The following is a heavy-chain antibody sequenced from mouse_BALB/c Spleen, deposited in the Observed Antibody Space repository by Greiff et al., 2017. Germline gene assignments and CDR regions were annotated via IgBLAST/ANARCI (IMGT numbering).Heavy chain of an antibody. CDR1: GFSLTSYG. Sequence: VKLVESGPGLVQPSQSLSITCTVSGFSLTSYGVHWVRQSPGKGLEWLGVIWSGGSTDYNAAFISRLSISKDNSKSQVFFKMNSLQANDTAIYCCATYGNLDYWGQGTTLTVSS. J-gene: IGHJ2*01. CDR3: ATYGNLDY. V-gene: IGHV2-2*02. D-gene: IGHD2-1*01. CDR2: IWSGGST.